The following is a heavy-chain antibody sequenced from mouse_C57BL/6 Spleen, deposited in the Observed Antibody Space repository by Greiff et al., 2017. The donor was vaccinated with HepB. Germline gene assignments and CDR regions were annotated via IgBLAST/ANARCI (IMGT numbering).Heavy chain of an antibody. Sequence: EVNVVESGEGLVKPGGSLKLSCAASGFTFSSYAMSWVRQTPEKRLEWVAYISSGGDYIYYADTVKGRFTISRDNARNTLYLQMSSLKSEDTAMYYCTREDYDGDWFAYWGQGTLVTVSA. D-gene: IGHD2-4*01. V-gene: IGHV5-9-1*02. J-gene: IGHJ3*01. CDR1: GFTFSSYA. CDR2: ISSGGDYI. CDR3: TREDYDGDWFAY.